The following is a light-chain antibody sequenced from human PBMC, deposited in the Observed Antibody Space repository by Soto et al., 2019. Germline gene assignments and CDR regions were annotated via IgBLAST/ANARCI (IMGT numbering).Light chain of an antibody. Sequence: QSVLTQPPSVSAAPGQKVTISCSGSNSNIGNNYVSWYQQLPGTAPKLLIYENNKRPSGIPDRSSGSKSGTSGTLGITGLQTGDEADYYCGTWDSSLSAYVFGTGTKVTVL. CDR3: GTWDSSLSAYV. V-gene: IGLV1-51*02. J-gene: IGLJ1*01. CDR1: NSNIGNNY. CDR2: ENN.